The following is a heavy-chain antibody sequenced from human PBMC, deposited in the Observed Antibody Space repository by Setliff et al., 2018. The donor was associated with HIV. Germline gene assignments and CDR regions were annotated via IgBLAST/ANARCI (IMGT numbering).Heavy chain of an antibody. J-gene: IGHJ4*02. Sequence: SETLSLTCAFNGGSFSGYYRMWIRQSPGEGLEWIGEINHSGNTNYNPSLKSRVTMSGDTSKNQFSLNLTSVTAADTAVYFCARGLGRGSGTYYNPPGYWGPGTLVTVSS. CDR2: INHSGNT. CDR3: ARGLGRGSGTYYNPPGY. V-gene: IGHV4-34*01. D-gene: IGHD3-10*01. CDR1: GGSFSGYY.